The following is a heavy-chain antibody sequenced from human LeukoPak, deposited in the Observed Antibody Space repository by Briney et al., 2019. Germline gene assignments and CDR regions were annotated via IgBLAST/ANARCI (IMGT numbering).Heavy chain of an antibody. J-gene: IGHJ4*02. Sequence: PGGSLRLSCAASGFTFSSYAMHWVRQAPGKGLEWVAVISYDGSNKYYADSVKGRFTISRDNSKNTLYLQMNSLRAEDTAVYYCASLLIAVAGTDYWGQGTLVTVSS. V-gene: IGHV3-30-3*01. D-gene: IGHD6-19*01. CDR3: ASLLIAVAGTDY. CDR2: ISYDGSNK. CDR1: GFTFSSYA.